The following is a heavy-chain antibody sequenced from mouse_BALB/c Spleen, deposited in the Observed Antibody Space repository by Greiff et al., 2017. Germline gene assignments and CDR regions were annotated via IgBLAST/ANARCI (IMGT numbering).Heavy chain of an antibody. CDR1: GYTFTSYW. Sequence: VQLQQSGAELAKPGASVKMSCKASGYTFTSYWMHWVKQRPGQGLEWIGYINPSTGYTEYNQKFKDKATLTADKSSSTAYMQLSSLTSEDSAVYYCARGENHYYAMDYWGQGTSVTVSS. J-gene: IGHJ4*01. CDR2: INPSTGYT. V-gene: IGHV1-7*01. CDR3: ARGENHYYAMDY.